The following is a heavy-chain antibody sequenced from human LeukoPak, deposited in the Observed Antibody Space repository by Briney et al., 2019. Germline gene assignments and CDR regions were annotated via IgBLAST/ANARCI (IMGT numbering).Heavy chain of an antibody. Sequence: ASVKVSCKASRYTFTSYSMHWVRQAPGQRLEWMGWINAGNGDTEYAQKFQGRVAFTRDTSASTAYMEVSSLRSEDTAVYYCAKEATMIVVARSYFDYWGQGTLATVSS. CDR2: INAGNGDT. CDR1: RYTFTSYS. V-gene: IGHV1-3*01. J-gene: IGHJ4*02. CDR3: AKEATMIVVARSYFDY. D-gene: IGHD3-22*01.